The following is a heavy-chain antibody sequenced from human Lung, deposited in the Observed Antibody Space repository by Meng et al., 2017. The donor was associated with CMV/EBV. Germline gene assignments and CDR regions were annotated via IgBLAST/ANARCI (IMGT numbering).Heavy chain of an antibody. CDR2: IPHRGSS. CDR1: GDSIPNHNW. CDR3: LRRSGGSV. J-gene: IGHJ1*01. D-gene: IGHD3-10*01. V-gene: IGHV4-4*02. Sequence: QVQLGESGPALGKPSETLSLPCAVSGDSIPNHNWWAWVRQPPGKGLEWIGEIPHRGSSAYNPSLKSRVSMSIDKSKNQFSLKLTSVTAADTAVYHCLRRSGGSVWGQGTLVTVSS.